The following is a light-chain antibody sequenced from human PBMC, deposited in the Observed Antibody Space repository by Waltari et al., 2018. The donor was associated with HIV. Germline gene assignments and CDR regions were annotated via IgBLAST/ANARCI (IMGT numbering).Light chain of an antibody. Sequence: QAGLTQPPSVSKGMRQTDTLTCTGNSNNVGNQGAAWLQQHQGHPPKLLSYRDNKRPSGISERFSASRAGNPASRTITGIQREDDADYFCATCGISLSAVVFGGGTTLTVL. J-gene: IGLJ2*01. CDR2: RDN. CDR3: ATCGISLSAVV. CDR1: SNNVGNQG. V-gene: IGLV10-54*04.